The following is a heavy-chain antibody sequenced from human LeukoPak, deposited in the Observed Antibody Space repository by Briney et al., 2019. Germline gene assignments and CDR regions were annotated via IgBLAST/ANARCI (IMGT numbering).Heavy chain of an antibody. Sequence: PGGSLRLSCAASGFTFSSHGMHWVRQAPGKGLEWVTFISYDGSNKDYADSVKGRFTISRDNSKNTLYLQVDSLRPEDTAVYYCARGGAAGIDGMDVWGQGAIMTVTS. V-gene: IGHV3-30*02. CDR1: GFTFSSHG. CDR2: ISYDGSNK. D-gene: IGHD6-13*01. J-gene: IGHJ6*02. CDR3: ARGGAAGIDGMDV.